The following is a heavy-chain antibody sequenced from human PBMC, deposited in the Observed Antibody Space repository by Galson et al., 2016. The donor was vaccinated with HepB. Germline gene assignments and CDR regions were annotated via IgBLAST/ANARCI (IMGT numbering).Heavy chain of an antibody. CDR3: ARGHIVATVDYYYYGLDV. V-gene: IGHV1-3*01. CDR2: ITSANGDP. CDR1: GYTFTTHA. Sequence: SVKVSCKASGYTFTTHAMNWVRQAPGQRLEWVGWITSANGDPTSSPKLQGRGTITWDQSATTAYMELSSLRSEDTAVYYCARGHIVATVDYYYYGLDVWGQGTTVTVSS. J-gene: IGHJ6*02. D-gene: IGHD5-12*01.